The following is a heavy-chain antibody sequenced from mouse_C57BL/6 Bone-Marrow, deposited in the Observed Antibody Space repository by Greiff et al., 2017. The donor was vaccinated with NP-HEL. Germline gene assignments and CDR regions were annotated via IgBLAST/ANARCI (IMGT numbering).Heavy chain of an antibody. CDR3: ARDHITTVVAHWYFDV. D-gene: IGHD1-1*01. V-gene: IGHV1-56*01. CDR1: GYTFTSHW. Sequence: QVQLQQSGPELVRPGASVKISCKAPGYTFTSHWMQWVRQRPGQGLAWIGEIFPGSGSTYYNEKFKGKATLTVDTSSSTAYMQLSSLTSEDSAVYFCARDHITTVVAHWYFDVWGTGTTVTVSS. J-gene: IGHJ1*03. CDR2: IFPGSGST.